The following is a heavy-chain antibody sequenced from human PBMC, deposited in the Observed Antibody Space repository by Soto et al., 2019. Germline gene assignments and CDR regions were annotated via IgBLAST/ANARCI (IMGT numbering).Heavy chain of an antibody. J-gene: IGHJ5*02. Sequence: PSETLSLTCTVSGGSISSYFLSWIRQPPGKGLEWIGFIYYSGDTNYNPSLKSRVTISVDTSKSQFSLKLSSVTAADTAIYYCARELVAAGSSNWFDPWGQGTLVTVS. CDR2: IYYSGDT. V-gene: IGHV4-59*12. CDR3: ARELVAAGSSNWFDP. D-gene: IGHD6-13*01. CDR1: GGSISSYF.